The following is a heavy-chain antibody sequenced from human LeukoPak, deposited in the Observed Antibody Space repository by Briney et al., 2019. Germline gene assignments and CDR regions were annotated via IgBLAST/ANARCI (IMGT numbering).Heavy chain of an antibody. CDR1: GYTFTSYA. V-gene: IGHV7-4-1*02. J-gene: IGHJ4*02. CDR2: INTNTGNP. D-gene: IGHD5-18*01. Sequence: ASVKVSCKASGYTFTSYAMNWVRQASGQGLEWKGWINTNTGNPTYAQGFAGRYVFSLDTSVSTAYLQISGLKADDTAVYYCGRDPKLGIRGYTYGYIDSWGQGTLVIVSS. CDR3: GRDPKLGIRGYTYGYIDS.